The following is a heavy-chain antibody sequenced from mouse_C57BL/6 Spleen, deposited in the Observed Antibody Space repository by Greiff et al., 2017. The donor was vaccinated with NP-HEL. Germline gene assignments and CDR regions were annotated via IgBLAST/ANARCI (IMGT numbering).Heavy chain of an antibody. CDR1: GYTFTDYY. V-gene: IGHV1-76*01. CDR3: ATGGDYDFFAY. Sequence: QVQLQQSGAELVRPGASVKLSCKASGYTFTDYYINWVKQRPGQGLEWIARIYPGSGNTYYNEKFKGKATLTAEKSSSTAYMQLSSLTSEDSAVYFCATGGDYDFFAYWGQGTLVTVSA. CDR2: IYPGSGNT. D-gene: IGHD2-4*01. J-gene: IGHJ3*01.